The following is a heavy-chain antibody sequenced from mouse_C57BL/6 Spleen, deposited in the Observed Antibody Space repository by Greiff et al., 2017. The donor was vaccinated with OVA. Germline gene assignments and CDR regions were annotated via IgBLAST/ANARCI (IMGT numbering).Heavy chain of an antibody. CDR3: ARAVAY. CDR2: IYPRSGNT. J-gene: IGHJ2*01. CDR1: GYTFTSYG. Sequence: QQSCKASGYTFTSYGISWVKQRTGQGLEWIGEIYPRSGNTYYNEKFKGKATLTADKSSSTAYMELRSLTSEDSAVYFCARAVAYWGQGTTLTVSS. D-gene: IGHD1-1*01. V-gene: IGHV1-81*01.